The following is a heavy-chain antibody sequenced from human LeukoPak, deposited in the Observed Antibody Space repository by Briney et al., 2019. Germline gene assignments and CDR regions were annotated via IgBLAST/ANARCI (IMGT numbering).Heavy chain of an antibody. V-gene: IGHV3-30*03. CDR2: ISNDGSDK. CDR3: AGATVGAAAASYVES. D-gene: IGHD6-13*01. Sequence: PGGSLRLSCAASGFTFSSYSMNWVRQAPGKGLEWVAVISNDGSDKYYADSVKGRFTISRDNSKNTLYLQMNSLRTEDTAVYYCAGATVGAAAASYVESWGQGTLVSVSA. CDR1: GFTFSSYS. J-gene: IGHJ4*02.